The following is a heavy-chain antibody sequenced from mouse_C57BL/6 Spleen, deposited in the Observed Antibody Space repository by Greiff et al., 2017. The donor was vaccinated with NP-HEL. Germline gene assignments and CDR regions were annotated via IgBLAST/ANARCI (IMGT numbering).Heavy chain of an antibody. CDR3: ARRYGSRGWYFDV. CDR2: LSYSGST. V-gene: IGHV3-8*01. D-gene: IGHD1-1*01. J-gene: IGHJ1*03. Sequence: EVKVVESGPGLAKPSQTLSLTCSVTGYSITSDYWNWIRKFPGNKLEYMGYLSYSGSTYYNPSLKSRISITRDTSKNQYYLQLNSVTTEDTATYYCARRYGSRGWYFDVWGTGTTVTVSS. CDR1: GYSITSDY.